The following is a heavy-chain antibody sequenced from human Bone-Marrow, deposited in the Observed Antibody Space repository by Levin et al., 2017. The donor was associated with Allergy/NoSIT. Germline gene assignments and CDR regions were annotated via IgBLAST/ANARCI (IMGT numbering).Heavy chain of an antibody. J-gene: IGHJ3*02. D-gene: IGHD2-2*01. CDR1: GYTFTSYG. CDR3: ARERYCISTSCYDAFDI. Sequence: ASVKVSCKASGYTFTSYGISWVRQAPGQGLEWMGWISAYNGNTNYAQKLQGRVTMTTDTSTSTAYMELRSLRSDDTAVYYCARERYCISTSCYDAFDIWGQGTMVTVSS. V-gene: IGHV1-18*01. CDR2: ISAYNGNT.